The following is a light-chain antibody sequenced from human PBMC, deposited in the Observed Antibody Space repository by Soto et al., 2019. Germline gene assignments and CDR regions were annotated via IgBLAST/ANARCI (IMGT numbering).Light chain of an antibody. CDR3: TSYVGSSNVNWV. Sequence: QSALTQPPSASGSPGQSVTISCTGTSSDVGAYNRVSWYQHHPGKAPKLMIYEVSKRPSGVHDRFSGSKSGNTASLTVSGLQAEDEADYYCTSYVGSSNVNWVFGGGTKVTVL. CDR2: EVS. CDR1: SSDVGAYNR. J-gene: IGLJ3*02. V-gene: IGLV2-8*01.